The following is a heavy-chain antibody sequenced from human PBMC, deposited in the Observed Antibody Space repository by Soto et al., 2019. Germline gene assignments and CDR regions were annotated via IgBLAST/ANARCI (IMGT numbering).Heavy chain of an antibody. CDR1: GFTFSSDW. J-gene: IGHJ4*02. Sequence: EVQLVESAGGLVQPGGSLRLSCAASGFTFSSDWMHWVRQTPGKGLVWLSRMNSDGSSTSYADAVKGRFTISRDNAKNSLYLQMDSLRAEDTAVYYCARGPRGWYGFDYWGQGTLVTVSS. CDR2: MNSDGSST. CDR3: ARGPRGWYGFDY. V-gene: IGHV3-74*01. D-gene: IGHD6-19*01.